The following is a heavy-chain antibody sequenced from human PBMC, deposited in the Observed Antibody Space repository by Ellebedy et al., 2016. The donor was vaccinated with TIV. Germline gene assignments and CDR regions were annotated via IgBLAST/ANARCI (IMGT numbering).Heavy chain of an antibody. Sequence: MPSETLSLTCTVSGDSIRNDHWGWIRQSPEKGLEWLGFIRDDGYIDYNPSLAGRVTVSVDPSKNQVSLNLRSMTPADTAVYYCARGGCSSCYIVSWGQGTQVTVFS. J-gene: IGHJ4*02. CDR1: GDSIRNDH. CDR2: IRDDGYI. D-gene: IGHD3-22*01. V-gene: IGHV4-59*01. CDR3: ARGGCSSCYIVS.